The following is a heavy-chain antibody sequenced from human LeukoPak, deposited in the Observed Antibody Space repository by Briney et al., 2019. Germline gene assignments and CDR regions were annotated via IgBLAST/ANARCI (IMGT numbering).Heavy chain of an antibody. CDR3: AKRPPVGSGQGLDY. CDR1: GFTFDDYA. CDR2: INGDGDTT. D-gene: IGHD1-26*01. J-gene: IGHJ4*02. V-gene: IGHV3-43*02. Sequence: PGGSLRFSCVASGFTFDDYAMHWVRQTPGKGLEWVSLINGDGDTTYYADSVKGRFTISRDNSKNSLYLQMNSLRTEDTALYYCAKRPPVGSGQGLDYWGQGTLVTVSS.